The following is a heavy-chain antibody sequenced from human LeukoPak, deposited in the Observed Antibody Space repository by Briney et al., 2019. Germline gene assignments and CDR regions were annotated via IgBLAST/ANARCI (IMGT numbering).Heavy chain of an antibody. CDR2: ITGCGGNT. J-gene: IGHJ3*01. V-gene: IGHV3-23*01. Sequence: GGSLRLSCAASGFTFGSYAMTWVRQAPGKGLEWVSTITGCGGNTYYADSVKGRFTISRDNSKDTLYLQMNSLRAEDAAVYYCAKSYGGNSLDAFDVWGLGTVVTVSS. D-gene: IGHD4-23*01. CDR3: AKSYGGNSLDAFDV. CDR1: GFTFGSYA.